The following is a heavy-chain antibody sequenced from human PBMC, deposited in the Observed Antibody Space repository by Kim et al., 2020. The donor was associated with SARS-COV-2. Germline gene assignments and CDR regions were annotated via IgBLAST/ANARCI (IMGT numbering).Heavy chain of an antibody. CDR2: INTNTGNP. D-gene: IGHD3-3*01. Sequence: ASVKVSCKASGYTFTSYAMNWVRQAPGQGLEWMGWINTNTGNPTYAQGFTGRFVFSLDTSVSTAYLQISSLKAEDTAVYYCASTFWSGYTSWFDPWGQGNLVTVSS. CDR3: ASTFWSGYTSWFDP. CDR1: GYTFTSYA. V-gene: IGHV7-4-1*02. J-gene: IGHJ5*02.